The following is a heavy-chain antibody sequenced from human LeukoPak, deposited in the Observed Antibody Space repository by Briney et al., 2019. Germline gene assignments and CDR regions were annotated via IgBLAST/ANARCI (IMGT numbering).Heavy chain of an antibody. CDR1: GYSFTNYW. CDR3: ARSRDSSGYFYLI. V-gene: IGHV5-51*01. CDR2: IYPDDSES. J-gene: IGHJ4*02. Sequence: GESLKISCEASGYSFTNYWIGWVRQMPGKGLEWMGIIYPDDSESKYNLSFQGQVTTSADKSTSTAFLQWSSLQASDTAMYDCARSRDSSGYFYLIWGQGTLVTVSS. D-gene: IGHD3-22*01.